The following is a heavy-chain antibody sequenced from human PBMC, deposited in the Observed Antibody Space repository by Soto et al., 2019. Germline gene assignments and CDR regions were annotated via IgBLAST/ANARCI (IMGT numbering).Heavy chain of an antibody. V-gene: IGHV1-2*02. D-gene: IGHD3-10*01. J-gene: IGHJ4*02. CDR3: ARAGWFGELLPTYYFDY. CDR1: GYTFTGYY. CDR2: INPNSGGT. Sequence: QVQLVQSGAEVKKPGASVKVSCKASGYTFTGYYMHWVRQAPGQGLEWMGWINPNSGGTNYAQKFQGRVTMTRDTSISTAYMELSRLRSDDTAVYYCARAGWFGELLPTYYFDYWGQGTLVTVSS.